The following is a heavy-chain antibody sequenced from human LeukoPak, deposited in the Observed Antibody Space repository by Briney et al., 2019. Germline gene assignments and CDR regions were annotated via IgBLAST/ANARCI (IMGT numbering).Heavy chain of an antibody. D-gene: IGHD3-22*01. CDR3: ARAASLNYYDTTAYYYDDAFDI. CDR1: GFTVSTNY. Sequence: GGSLRLSCAASGFTVSTNYMSWVRQAPGKGLEWVPFIFSGGNTYYADSVKGRFTISRDNSKNTLYLQMNSLRADDTAVYFCARAASLNYYDTTAYYYDDAFDIWGQGTMVTVSS. V-gene: IGHV3-53*01. J-gene: IGHJ3*02. CDR2: IFSGGNT.